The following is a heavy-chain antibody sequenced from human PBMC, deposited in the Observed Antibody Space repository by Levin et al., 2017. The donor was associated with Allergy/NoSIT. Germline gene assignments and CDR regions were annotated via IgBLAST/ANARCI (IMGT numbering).Heavy chain of an antibody. Sequence: ASVKVSCRASGDTFSTYAINWVRQAPGQGLQWMGGIIPVFGTTNYAQRFQDRVTISADESTTTAYMEVRSLRSEDTAVYYCARGGIRGHYFDDFSGLDVWGQGTSVTVSS. J-gene: IGHJ6*02. CDR3: ARGGIRGHYFDDFSGLDV. V-gene: IGHV1-69*13. CDR1: GDTFSTYA. CDR2: IIPVFGTT. D-gene: IGHD3-3*01.